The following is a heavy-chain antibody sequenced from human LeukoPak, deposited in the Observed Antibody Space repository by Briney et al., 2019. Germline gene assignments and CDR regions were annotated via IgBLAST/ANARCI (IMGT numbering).Heavy chain of an antibody. J-gene: IGHJ5*02. Sequence: GGSLRLSCSASGFSFSDCWMTWVRQAPGKGLEWVANIKQDGSRIHYVDSVKGRFTISRDNAKNSLYLQMNSLRVEDTALYYCAKGGWLDNWGQGALVTVSS. V-gene: IGHV3-7*05. CDR3: AKGGWLDN. CDR2: IKQDGSRI. CDR1: GFSFSDCW.